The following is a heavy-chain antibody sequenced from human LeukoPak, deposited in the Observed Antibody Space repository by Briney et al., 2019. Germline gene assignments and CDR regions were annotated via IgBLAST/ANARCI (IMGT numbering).Heavy chain of an antibody. Sequence: PGGSLRLSCAASGFTFSNYWMSWVRQAPGKGLEWVASIKEDGSDKYYVDSVKGRFTISRDSAKNSLYLQMNSLRAEDTAVYYCARGPYSSNWYVDYWGQGTLVTVAS. CDR2: IKEDGSDK. CDR1: GFTFSNYW. V-gene: IGHV3-7*02. D-gene: IGHD6-13*01. CDR3: ARGPYSSNWYVDY. J-gene: IGHJ4*02.